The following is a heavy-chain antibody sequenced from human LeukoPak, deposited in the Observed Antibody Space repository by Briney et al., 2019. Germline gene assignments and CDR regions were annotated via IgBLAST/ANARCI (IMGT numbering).Heavy chain of an antibody. CDR1: GFTFSSYW. V-gene: IGHV3-7*03. J-gene: IGHJ4*02. CDR3: ARWRYYDNSGHYYYFDY. CDR2: INQDGCEK. Sequence: GGSLRLSCAAFGFTFSSYWMSWVSQAPGKGREGVANINQDGCEKYYVHSVKGRFTSSRDNAKNSLYLQMSSLRAEDTAVYYCARWRYYDNSGHYYYFDYWGQGTLVTVSS. D-gene: IGHD3-22*01.